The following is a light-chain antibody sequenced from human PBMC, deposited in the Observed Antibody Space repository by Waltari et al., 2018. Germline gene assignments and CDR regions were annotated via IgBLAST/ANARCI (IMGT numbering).Light chain of an antibody. CDR3: AAWDDSLNGRV. V-gene: IGLV1-44*01. CDR2: SSN. CDR1: SPNIGSNA. Sequence: QSVLTQPPSASGTPGQRVTISCSGSSPNIGSNAVNWFQQPPGTAPKLLIYSSNQRPSGVPDRFSGSKSGTSASLAISGLQSEDEADYYCAAWDDSLNGRVFGTGTKVTVL. J-gene: IGLJ1*01.